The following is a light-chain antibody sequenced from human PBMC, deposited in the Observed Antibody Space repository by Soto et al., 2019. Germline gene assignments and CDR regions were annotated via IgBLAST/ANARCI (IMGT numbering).Light chain of an antibody. V-gene: IGLV2-11*01. CDR2: DVS. CDR3: CSFGGSYTGV. J-gene: IGLJ1*01. CDR1: SSDVGRYNY. Sequence: QSALTHPRSVSGSPGQLVSISCTGTSSDVGRYNYVSWYQQHPGKAPKLMIYDVSERPSGVPDRFSGSKSGNTASLTITGLQGEEEADYYCCSFGGSYTGVFGTGTKVTVL.